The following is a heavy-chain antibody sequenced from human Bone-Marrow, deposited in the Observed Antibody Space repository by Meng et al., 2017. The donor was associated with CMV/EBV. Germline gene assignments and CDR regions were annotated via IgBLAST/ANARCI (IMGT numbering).Heavy chain of an antibody. CDR1: GYTFTSYG. Sequence: ASVTVSCKASGYTFTSYGISWVRQAPGQGLEWMGWISAYNGNTNYAQKLQGRVTMTTDTSTSTAYMELSRLRSDDTAVYYCARDQGGATRGEYDYWGQGTLVTVSS. CDR3: ARDQGGATRGEYDY. D-gene: IGHD1-26*01. V-gene: IGHV1-18*01. CDR2: ISAYNGNT. J-gene: IGHJ4*02.